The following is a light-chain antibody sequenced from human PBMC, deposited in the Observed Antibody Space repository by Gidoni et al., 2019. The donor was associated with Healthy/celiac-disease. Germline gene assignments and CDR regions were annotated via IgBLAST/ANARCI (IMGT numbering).Light chain of an antibody. CDR1: QSISSH. CDR2: TAS. Sequence: DTQMTQSPSSLSVSVGDRVTISCRASQSISSHLNWYQQKPGKSPKLLIYTASRLQSGVPSRFSGGGSGTDFTLTISSLRPEGFATYYCQQNYNTPLTFGGGTKVEIK. J-gene: IGKJ4*01. CDR3: QQNYNTPLT. V-gene: IGKV1-39*01.